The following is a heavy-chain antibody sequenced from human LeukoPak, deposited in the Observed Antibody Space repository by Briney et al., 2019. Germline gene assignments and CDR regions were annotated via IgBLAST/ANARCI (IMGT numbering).Heavy chain of an antibody. CDR1: GLTFRSHA. J-gene: IGHJ4*02. D-gene: IGHD4-23*01. Sequence: GGSLRLSWSAAGLTFRSHAMHWVRQAPGKGLEYVSTINEDGSLTYYADSVKGGFTISRDNSKNTVYLQMNNLRPDDSAVYYCVPGGNEDYWGQGTLVTVSS. V-gene: IGHV3-64D*08. CDR3: VPGGNEDY. CDR2: INEDGSLT.